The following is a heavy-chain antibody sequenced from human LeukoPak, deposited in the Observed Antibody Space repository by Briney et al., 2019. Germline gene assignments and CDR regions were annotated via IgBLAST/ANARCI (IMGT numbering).Heavy chain of an antibody. CDR3: ARDQDYYGSGSYLGY. D-gene: IGHD3-10*01. CDR1: GGSISTSSYY. CDR2: IYYSGNT. V-gene: IGHV4-39*02. J-gene: IGHJ4*02. Sequence: PSETLSLTCSVSGGSISTSSYYWAWIRQPPGKGLEWIGSIYYSGNTYYNSSLESRVTISVDASDKQFSLELTSVTAADTAVYYCARDQDYYGSGSYLGYWGQGTLVTVSS.